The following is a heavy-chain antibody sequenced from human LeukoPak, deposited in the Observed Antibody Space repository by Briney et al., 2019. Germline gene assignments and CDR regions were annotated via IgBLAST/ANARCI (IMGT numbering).Heavy chain of an antibody. CDR3: AREVLVYTAMVGFDP. CDR1: GSTFSDYG. CDR2: IWYDGSNK. V-gene: IGHV3-33*01. D-gene: IGHD5-18*01. Sequence: GGSLRLSCAASGSTFSDYGMHWVRQAPGEGLEWVAVIWYDGSNKYYAGSVKGRFTISRDNSKNTLYMQMNSLRGEDTAVYYCAREVLVYTAMVGFDPWGQGTLVTVSS. J-gene: IGHJ5*02.